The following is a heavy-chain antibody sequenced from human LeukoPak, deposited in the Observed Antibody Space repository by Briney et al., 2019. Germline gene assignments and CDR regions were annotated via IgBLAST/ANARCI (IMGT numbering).Heavy chain of an antibody. V-gene: IGHV1-69*05. CDR2: IIPIFGTA. D-gene: IGHD2-21*02. Sequence: ASVKVFCKASGGTFSSYAISWVRQAPGQGLEWMGGIIPIFGTANYAQKFQGRVTITTDESTSTAYMELSSLRSEDTAVYYCARDFTAGAFDIWGQGTMVTVSS. CDR3: ARDFTAGAFDI. CDR1: GGTFSSYA. J-gene: IGHJ3*02.